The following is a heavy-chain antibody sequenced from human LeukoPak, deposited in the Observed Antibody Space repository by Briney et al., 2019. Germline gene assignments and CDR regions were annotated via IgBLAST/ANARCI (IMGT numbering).Heavy chain of an antibody. Sequence: PGGSLRLSCAASGFRFSSSWMSWVRQAPGKGLEWVSAFSGSRGSTYYADSVKGRFTISRDNSKNTLYLHMNSLRAEDTAVYYCAKGGDGSGSPYYFDYWGQGTLVTVSS. CDR3: AKGGDGSGSPYYFDY. D-gene: IGHD3-10*01. CDR2: FSGSRGST. V-gene: IGHV3-23*01. CDR1: GFRFSSSW. J-gene: IGHJ4*02.